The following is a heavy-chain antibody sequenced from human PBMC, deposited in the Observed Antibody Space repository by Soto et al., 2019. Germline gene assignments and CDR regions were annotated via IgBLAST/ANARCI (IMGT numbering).Heavy chain of an antibody. CDR1: GGSFSAYY. Sequence: SETLSLTCAVYGGSFSAYYWSWVRQPPGKGLEWIGEIIHRESTKYNPSLKSRVTISVDTSKNQFSLKLSSVIAADTAVYYCARQRPTDGRWEFANYYGMDVWGQGTPVTVS. J-gene: IGHJ6*02. CDR2: IIHREST. V-gene: IGHV4-34*12. CDR3: ARQRPTDGRWEFANYYGMDV. D-gene: IGHD1-26*01.